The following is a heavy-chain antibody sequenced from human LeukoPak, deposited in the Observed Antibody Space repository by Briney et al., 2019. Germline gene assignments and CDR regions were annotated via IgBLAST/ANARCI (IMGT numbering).Heavy chain of an antibody. CDR3: AKDTYPLTRGDAFDI. CDR1: GFTFSSYG. Sequence: GGSLRLSCAASGFTFSSYGMHWVRQAPGKGLEWVAFIRYDGSNKYYADSVKGRFTISRDNSKNTLYLQMNSLRAEDTAVYYCAKDTYPLTRGDAFDIWGQGTMVTVSS. J-gene: IGHJ3*02. V-gene: IGHV3-30*02. CDR2: IRYDGSNK. D-gene: IGHD1-14*01.